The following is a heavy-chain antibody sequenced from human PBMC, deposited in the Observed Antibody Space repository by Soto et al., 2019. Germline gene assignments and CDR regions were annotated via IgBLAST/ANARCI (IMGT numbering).Heavy chain of an antibody. J-gene: IGHJ6*03. D-gene: IGHD3-3*01. CDR2: IYYSGST. CDR3: ATTRFLEWLFPDYYYYMDV. Sequence: SETLSLTCTVSGGSISSGGYYWSWIRQHPGKGLEWIGYIYYSGSTYYNPSLKSRVTISVDTSKNQFSLKLSSATAADTAVYYCATTRFLEWLFPDYYYYMDVWGKGTTVTVSS. V-gene: IGHV4-31*03. CDR1: GGSISSGGYY.